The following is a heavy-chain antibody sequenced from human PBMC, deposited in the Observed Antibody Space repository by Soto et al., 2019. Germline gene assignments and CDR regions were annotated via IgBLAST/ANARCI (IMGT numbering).Heavy chain of an antibody. V-gene: IGHV1-18*01. Sequence: GSPVNGSCKASGYTFTRSGSSWGRQTTGQGPEWMGWISSYNGDTNYAQTFQGRVTMTRNTSISTAYMELSSLRSEDTAVYYCARVEGSGYDYEDAFDIWGQGTMVTVSS. D-gene: IGHD5-12*01. J-gene: IGHJ3*02. CDR1: GYTFTRSG. CDR2: ISSYNGDT. CDR3: ARVEGSGYDYEDAFDI.